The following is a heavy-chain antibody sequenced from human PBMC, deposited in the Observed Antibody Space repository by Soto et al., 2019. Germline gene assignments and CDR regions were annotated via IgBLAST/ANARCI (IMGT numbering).Heavy chain of an antibody. D-gene: IGHD2-2*02. CDR1: GGTFSSYT. J-gene: IGHJ6*02. CDR2: IIPILGIA. V-gene: IGHV1-69*04. Sequence: SVKVSCKASGGTFSSYTISWVRQAPGQGLEWMGRIIPILGIANYAQKFQGRVTITADKSTSTAYMELSSLRSEDTAVYYCATEGGCISTSCYRIRDYGMDVWGQGTTVTVSS. CDR3: ATEGGCISTSCYRIRDYGMDV.